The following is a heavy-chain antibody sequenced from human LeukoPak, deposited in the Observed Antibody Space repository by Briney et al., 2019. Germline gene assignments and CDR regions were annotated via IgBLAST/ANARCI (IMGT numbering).Heavy chain of an antibody. D-gene: IGHD3-22*01. Sequence: GGSLRLSCAASGFTFSDYYMSWIRQAPGKGLEWVSYISSSGSTIYYADSVKGRFTISRDNAKNSLYLQMNSLRAEDTAVYYCARDPIYYYDSSGYTRGAFDVWGQGTMVTVSS. V-gene: IGHV3-11*01. J-gene: IGHJ3*01. CDR2: ISSSGSTI. CDR3: ARDPIYYYDSSGYTRGAFDV. CDR1: GFTFSDYY.